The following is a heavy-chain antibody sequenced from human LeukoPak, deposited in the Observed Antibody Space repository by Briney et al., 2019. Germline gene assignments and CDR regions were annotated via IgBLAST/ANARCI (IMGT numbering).Heavy chain of an antibody. D-gene: IGHD2-2*02. Sequence: ASVKVSCKASGYTFTSYGISWVRQAPGQGLEWMGWISAYNGNTNCAQKLQGRVTMTTDTSTSTAYMELRSLRSDDTAVYYCARDRSVVPAAIRGSYNWFVPWGQGTLVTVSS. V-gene: IGHV1-18*01. CDR1: GYTFTSYG. CDR3: ARDRSVVPAAIRGSYNWFVP. CDR2: ISAYNGNT. J-gene: IGHJ5*02.